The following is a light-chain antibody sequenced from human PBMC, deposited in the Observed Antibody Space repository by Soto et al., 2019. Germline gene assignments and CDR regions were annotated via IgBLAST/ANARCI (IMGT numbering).Light chain of an antibody. V-gene: IGKV4-1*01. CDR1: QSVLYSSNNKNY. J-gene: IGKJ2*01. CDR2: WAS. Sequence: DIVMTQSPDSLAVSLGERATINCKSSQSVLYSSNNKNYLAWYQQRSGQPPKLLIYWASTRESGVPDRFSGSGSGTDFTLTITSLQAVDVAVYYCQQYESTPPTFGQGTKLEIK. CDR3: QQYESTPPT.